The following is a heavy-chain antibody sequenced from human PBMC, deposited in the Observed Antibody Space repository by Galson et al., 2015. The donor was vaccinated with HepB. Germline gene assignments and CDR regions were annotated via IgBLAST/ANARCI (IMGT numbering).Heavy chain of an antibody. CDR1: GFTFSAHW. CDR2: INPDGSDT. Sequence: SLRLSCAASGFTFSAHWMHWVRQAPGKGLVGVSRINPDGSDTRYADSVKGRFPIPRDNAKNTLFLQMNSLRVEDTAVYYCARSTSDLWGQGTLVTVSS. J-gene: IGHJ5*02. V-gene: IGHV3-74*01. CDR3: ARSTSDL.